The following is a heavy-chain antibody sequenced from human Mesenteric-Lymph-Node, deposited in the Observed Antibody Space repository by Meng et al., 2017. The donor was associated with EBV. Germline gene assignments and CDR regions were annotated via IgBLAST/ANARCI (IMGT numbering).Heavy chain of an antibody. CDR1: AFSLSTIGG. V-gene: IGHV2-5*02. D-gene: IGHD1-26*01. J-gene: IGHJ4*02. Sequence: IPLKESGPTLVKPTETLPLTCTFSAFSLSTIGGVAWIRQPPGKALEWLALIYWDGDDRYSPSLKSRLTITKDTSKNQVVLTMTNMAPVDTATYYCVHTPTRTYFLGDYWGQGILVTASS. CDR2: IYWDGDD. CDR3: VHTPTRTYFLGDY.